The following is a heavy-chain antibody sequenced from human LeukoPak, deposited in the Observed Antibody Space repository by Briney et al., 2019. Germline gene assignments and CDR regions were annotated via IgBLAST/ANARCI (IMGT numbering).Heavy chain of an antibody. CDR1: GFSLSTNGVA. J-gene: IGHJ4*02. CDR3: AHRLSSAAAFDS. V-gene: IGHV2-5*02. CDR2: IYWDAEK. Sequence: SGPTLVNPTQTLTLTCTFSGFSLSTNGVAVVWIRQPPGKALEWLALIYWDAEKRYSPSLKSRLTITKDTSKNQVVLTMTNMDPVDTATYYCAHRLSSAAAFDSRGQGTLVTVSS. D-gene: IGHD6-13*01.